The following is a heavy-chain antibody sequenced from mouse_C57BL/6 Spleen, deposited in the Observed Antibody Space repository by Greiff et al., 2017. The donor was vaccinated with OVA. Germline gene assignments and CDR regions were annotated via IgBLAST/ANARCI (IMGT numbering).Heavy chain of an antibody. CDR2: ISSGSSTI. CDR1: GFTFSDYG. Sequence: EVKLVESGGGLVKPGGSLKLSCAASGFTFSDYGMHWVRQAPEKGLEWVAYISSGSSTIYYAATVQGRFTISRDNAKNTLFLQMTSLRSEATAMYYCARRSLDYWGQGTTLTVSS. V-gene: IGHV5-17*01. J-gene: IGHJ2*01. CDR3: ARRSLDY.